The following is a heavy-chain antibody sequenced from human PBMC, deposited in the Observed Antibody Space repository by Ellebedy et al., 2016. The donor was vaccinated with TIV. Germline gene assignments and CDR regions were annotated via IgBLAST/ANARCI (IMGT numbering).Heavy chain of an antibody. J-gene: IGHJ2*01. CDR3: AKGGSKSGYSFDL. Sequence: GESLKISCATSGFAFSSYAMSWVRQAPGKGLEWVSAISDNGVITKYADSVKGRFTISRDNSKNTLYLQMNSQRAEDTAVYYCAKGGSKSGYSFDLWGRGTLVTVSS. D-gene: IGHD3-3*01. CDR1: GFAFSSYA. CDR2: ISDNGVIT. V-gene: IGHV3-23*01.